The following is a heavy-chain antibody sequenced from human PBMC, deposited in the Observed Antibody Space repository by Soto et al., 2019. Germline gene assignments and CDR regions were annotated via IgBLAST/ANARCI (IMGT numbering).Heavy chain of an antibody. D-gene: IGHD3-22*01. CDR2: ISSSGSTI. CDR1: GFTFSDYY. Sequence: PGGSLRLSCAASGFTFSDYYMSWIRQAPGKGLEWVSYISSSGSTIYYADSAKGRFTISRDNAKNSLYLQMNSLRAEDTAVYYCARDGYYYDSSGYAFDYWGQGTLVTVSS. CDR3: ARDGYYYDSSGYAFDY. J-gene: IGHJ4*02. V-gene: IGHV3-11*01.